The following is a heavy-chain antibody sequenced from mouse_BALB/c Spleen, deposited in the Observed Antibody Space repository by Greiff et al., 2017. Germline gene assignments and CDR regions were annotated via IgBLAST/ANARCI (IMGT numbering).Heavy chain of an antibody. CDR1: GYTFTSYV. CDR2: INPYNDGT. J-gene: IGHJ1*01. V-gene: IGHV1-14*01. Sequence: VQLKESGPELVKPGASVKMSCKASGYTFTSYVMHWVKQKPGQGLEWIGYINPYNDGTKYNEKFKGKATLTSDKSSSTAYMELSSLTSEDSAVYYCATGSSYWYFDVWGAGTTVTVSS. CDR3: ATGSSYWYFDV. D-gene: IGHD1-1*01.